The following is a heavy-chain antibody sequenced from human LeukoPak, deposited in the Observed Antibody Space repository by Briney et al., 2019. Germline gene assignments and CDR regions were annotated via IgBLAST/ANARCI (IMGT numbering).Heavy chain of an antibody. CDR1: GFTFSSYE. V-gene: IGHV3-48*03. Sequence: GGSLRLSCAASGFTFSSYEMNWVRQAPGKGLEWVSYISSSGSTIYYADSVKGRFTISRDNAKNSLYLQMSSLSAEDTAVYYCARAGIAAAGTRNWFDPWGQGTLVTVSS. CDR2: ISSSGSTI. J-gene: IGHJ5*02. D-gene: IGHD6-13*01. CDR3: ARAGIAAAGTRNWFDP.